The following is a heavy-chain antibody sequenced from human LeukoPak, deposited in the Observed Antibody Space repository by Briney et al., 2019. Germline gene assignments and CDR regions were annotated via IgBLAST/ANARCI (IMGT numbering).Heavy chain of an antibody. CDR3: AKFPSLRERVVPAAIKGAFDI. D-gene: IGHD2-2*02. CDR1: GFTVSSYF. CDR2: IYSGGST. V-gene: IGHV3-53*01. Sequence: GGSLRLSCAASGFTVSSYFMSWVRQAPGKGLEWVSVIYSGGSTYYADSVKGRFTISRDNSKNTLYCQMNSLRAEDTAVYYCAKFPSLRERVVPAAIKGAFDIWGQGTMVTVSS. J-gene: IGHJ3*02.